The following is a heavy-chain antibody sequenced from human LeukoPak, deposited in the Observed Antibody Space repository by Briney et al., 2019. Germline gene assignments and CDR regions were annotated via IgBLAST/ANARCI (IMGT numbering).Heavy chain of an antibody. CDR2: INSRGSTI. J-gene: IGHJ4*02. CDR3: ARDPTGYGDYLIDY. V-gene: IGHV3-48*03. CDR1: GFTFSSYE. D-gene: IGHD4-17*01. Sequence: GGSLRLSCAASGFTFSSYEMNWARQAPGKGLEWVSYINSRGSTIYYTDSVKGRFTISRDNAKNSLYLQMNSLRAEDTAVYYCARDPTGYGDYLIDYWGQGTLVTVSS.